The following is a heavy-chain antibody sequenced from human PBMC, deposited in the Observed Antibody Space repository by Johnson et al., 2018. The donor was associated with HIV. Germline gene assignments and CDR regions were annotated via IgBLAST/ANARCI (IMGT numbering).Heavy chain of an antibody. V-gene: IGHV3-30*18. J-gene: IGHJ3*02. CDR2: ISYDGSNK. CDR1: GFTFSSYG. Sequence: QVQLMESGGGVVQPGRSLRLSCAASGFTFSSYGMHWVRQAPGKGLEWVAVISYDGSNKYYADSVKGRFTISRDNSKNTLYLQMNSLRAEDTAVYYCAKQLAGHDAFDIWGQGTMVTVSS. D-gene: IGHD6-6*01. CDR3: AKQLAGHDAFDI.